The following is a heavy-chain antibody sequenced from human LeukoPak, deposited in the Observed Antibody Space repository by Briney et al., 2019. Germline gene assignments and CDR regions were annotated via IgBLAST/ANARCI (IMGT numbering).Heavy chain of an antibody. Sequence: NPSETLSLTCTVSGGSIRSSSYYWGWIRQPPGEGLEWIGSIYYSGSTYYNPSLKSRVTISVDTSKNQYSLKLSSVAAADTAVYYCARVWDWGRESSSGYQLGPTFDYWGQGTLVTVSS. CDR2: IYYSGST. D-gene: IGHD3-22*01. J-gene: IGHJ4*02. CDR3: ARVWDWGRESSSGYQLGPTFDY. V-gene: IGHV4-39*07. CDR1: GGSIRSSSYY.